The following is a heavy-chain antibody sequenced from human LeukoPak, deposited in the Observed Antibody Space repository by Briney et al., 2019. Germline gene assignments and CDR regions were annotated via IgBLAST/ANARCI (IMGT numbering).Heavy chain of an antibody. CDR2: ISSSGSTI. J-gene: IGHJ4*02. CDR1: GFTFSSYE. D-gene: IGHD6-13*01. Sequence: GGSLRLSCAASGFTFSSYEMNWVRQAPGKGLEWVSYISSSGSTIYYADSVKGRFTISRDNSKNTLYLQMNSLRAEDTAVYYCARDRGGYSSSWYRRPSYYFDYWGQGTLVTVSS. V-gene: IGHV3-48*03. CDR3: ARDRGGYSSSWYRRPSYYFDY.